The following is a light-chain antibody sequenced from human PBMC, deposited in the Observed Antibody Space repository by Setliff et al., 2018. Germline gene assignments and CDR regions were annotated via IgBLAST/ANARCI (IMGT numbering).Light chain of an antibody. J-gene: IGLJ2*01. Sequence: QSALTQPPSASGSPGQSVTISCTGTGGLVGGYNYVSWYQQHPGKAPRLTIYEVTKRPSGVPDRFSGSNSGNTASLTVSGLQAEDEADYYCSTNTGSTTLFIFGGGTKVTVL. CDR2: EVT. CDR3: STNTGSTTLFI. CDR1: GGLVGGYNY. V-gene: IGLV2-8*01.